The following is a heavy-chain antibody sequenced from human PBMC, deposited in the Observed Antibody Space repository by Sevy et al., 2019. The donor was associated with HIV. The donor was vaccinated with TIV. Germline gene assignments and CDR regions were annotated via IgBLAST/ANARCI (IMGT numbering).Heavy chain of an antibody. Sequence: GGSLRLSCAASGFTFGDYAMHWVRQAPGKGLEWVSGISWNSVSLDYADSVKSRFTVSRDNAKNSLFLQMNRLRSGDTASYYYAKDNRPATMSNSSYYYYYGMDVWGQGTTVTVSS. CDR2: ISWNSVSL. J-gene: IGHJ6*02. CDR3: AKDNRPATMSNSSYYYYYGMDV. CDR1: GFTFGDYA. V-gene: IGHV3-9*01. D-gene: IGHD6-6*01.